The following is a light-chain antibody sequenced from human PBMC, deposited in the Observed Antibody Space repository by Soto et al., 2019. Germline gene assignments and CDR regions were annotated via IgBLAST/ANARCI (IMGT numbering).Light chain of an antibody. CDR2: EVS. CDR1: SSDIGAFNY. J-gene: IGLJ3*02. Sequence: QSALTQPASVSGSPGQSITISCTGTSSDIGAFNYVSWYQQHPGKAPKLIIFEVSNRPSGVSDRFSGAKSGNTASLIISGLQPEDEADSHCSSYTGGLTYWVFGGGTKLTVL. CDR3: SSYTGGLTYWV. V-gene: IGLV2-14*01.